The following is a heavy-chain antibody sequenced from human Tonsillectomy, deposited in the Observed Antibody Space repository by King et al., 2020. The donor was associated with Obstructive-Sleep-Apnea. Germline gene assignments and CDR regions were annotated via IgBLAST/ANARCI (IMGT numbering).Heavy chain of an antibody. Sequence: VQLQESGPGLVKASETLSLTCSVSGYSISSSSYWGWIRQPPGKGLEWIGSVFQSGTPYYNSSLKSRVTMSVDTSKNQFSLNLNSVTAADTAVYYCARGHTWNFDYWGQGTLVTGSS. CDR1: GYSISSSSY. CDR2: VFQSGTP. V-gene: IGHV4-38-2*02. J-gene: IGHJ4*02. D-gene: IGHD1-1*01. CDR3: ARGHTWNFDY.